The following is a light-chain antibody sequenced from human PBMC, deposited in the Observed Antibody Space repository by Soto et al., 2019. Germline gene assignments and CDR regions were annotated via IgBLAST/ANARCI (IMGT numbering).Light chain of an antibody. CDR3: QHYNSYSEA. CDR2: GAS. J-gene: IGKJ1*01. V-gene: IGKV3-20*01. Sequence: EIVLTQSPGTLSLSPGERATLSCRASQSVSNNYLAWYQQKPGQAPRLLIYGASNRATGIPDRFSSSGSGTDFTLTISRLEPEDFATYYCQHYNSYSEAFGQGTKVELK. CDR1: QSVSNNY.